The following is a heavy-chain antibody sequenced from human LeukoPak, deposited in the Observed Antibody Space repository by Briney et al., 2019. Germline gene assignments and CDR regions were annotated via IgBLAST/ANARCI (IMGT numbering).Heavy chain of an antibody. J-gene: IGHJ4*02. V-gene: IGHV4-31*11. CDR2: IYYSGST. D-gene: IGHD3-9*01. CDR3: ATPLFPLRYFDWLPPGY. Sequence: PSETLSLTCAVSGGSISSSNWWSWVRQHPGKGLEWIGYIYYSGSTYYNPSLKSRVTISVDTSKNQFSLKLSSVTAAATAVYYCATPLFPLRYFDWLPPGYWGQGTLVTVSS. CDR1: GGSISSSNW.